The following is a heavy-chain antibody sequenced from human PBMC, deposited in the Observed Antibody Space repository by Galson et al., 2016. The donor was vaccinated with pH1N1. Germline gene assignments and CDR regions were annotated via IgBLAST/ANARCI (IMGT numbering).Heavy chain of an antibody. CDR3: ARAYYDPLTRFSGAFDY. CDR1: GFTFDSHE. D-gene: IGHD3-9*01. CDR2: ISSGGNTM. Sequence: SLRLSCAVSGFTFDSHEMNWVRQAPGMGLEWVASISSGGNTMFYADSVKGRFIISRDNAKNSLYLQMNSLRVEDTAVYYCARAYYDPLTRFSGAFDYWGQGTLVTVSS. J-gene: IGHJ4*02. V-gene: IGHV3-48*03.